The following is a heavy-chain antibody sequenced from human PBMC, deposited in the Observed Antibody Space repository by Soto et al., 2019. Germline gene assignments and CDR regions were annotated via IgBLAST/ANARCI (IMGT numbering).Heavy chain of an antibody. CDR2: INXDGSST. J-gene: IGHJ6*03. D-gene: IGHD3-3*01. Sequence: GGSLRLSCAASGFTFSSYWMHWVRQAPGKGLVWVSRINXDGSSTSYADSVKGRFTISRDNAKNTLYLQMNSLSDEETAVYYCTRDAYYDFWSGYSGYYYYYMDVWGKGTTVTVSS. CDR3: TRDAYYDFWSGYSGYYYYYMDV. V-gene: IGHV3-74*01. CDR1: GFTFSSYW.